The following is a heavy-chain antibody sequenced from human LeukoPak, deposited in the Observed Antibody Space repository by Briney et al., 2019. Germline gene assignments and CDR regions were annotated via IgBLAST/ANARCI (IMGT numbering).Heavy chain of an antibody. CDR2: ISYDGSNK. CDR1: GFTFSSYA. J-gene: IGHJ6*04. D-gene: IGHD2-2*01. Sequence: GGSLRLSCAASGFTFSSYAMHWVRQAPGKGLEWVAVISYDGSNKYYADSVKGRFTISRDNSKNTLYLQMNSLRAEDTAVYYCARDNCSSTSCHDYYYGMDVWGKGTTVTASS. V-gene: IGHV3-30*04. CDR3: ARDNCSSTSCHDYYYGMDV.